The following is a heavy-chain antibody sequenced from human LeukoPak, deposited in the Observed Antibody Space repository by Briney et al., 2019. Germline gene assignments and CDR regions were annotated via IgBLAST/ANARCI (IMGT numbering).Heavy chain of an antibody. Sequence: GGSLRLSCAASGFTFRDYYMSWIRRAPGKGLEWISYISSSDITRYYADSVKGRFTVSRDNTKNSLFLQMDSLRAEDTAVYYCAREGGAYHLDYWGQGTLVTVSS. CDR1: GFTFRDYY. CDR2: ISSSDITR. D-gene: IGHD1-14*01. J-gene: IGHJ4*02. CDR3: AREGGAYHLDY. V-gene: IGHV3-11*01.